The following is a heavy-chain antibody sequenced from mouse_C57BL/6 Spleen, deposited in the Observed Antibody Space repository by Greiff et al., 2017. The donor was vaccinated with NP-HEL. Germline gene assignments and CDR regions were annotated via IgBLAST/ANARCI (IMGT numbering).Heavy chain of an antibody. D-gene: IGHD4-1*02. J-gene: IGHJ4*01. CDR2: IDPENGDT. CDR1: GFNIKDDY. Sequence: VQLKQSGAELVRPGASVKLSCTASGFNIKDDYMHWVKQRPEQGLEWIGWIDPENGDTEYASKFQGKATITADTSSNTAYLQLSSLTSEDTAVYYCIFQLGRDAMDYWGQGTSVTVSS. CDR3: IFQLGRDAMDY. V-gene: IGHV14-4*01.